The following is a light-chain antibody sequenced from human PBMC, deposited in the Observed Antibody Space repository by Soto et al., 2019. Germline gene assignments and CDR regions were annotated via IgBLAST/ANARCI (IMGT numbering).Light chain of an antibody. CDR1: SSDVGSAYF. CDR3: CAYVGGNPYYV. J-gene: IGLJ1*01. V-gene: IGLV2-23*01. CDR2: ERN. Sequence: QSVLTQPASVSGSPGQSITISCTGTSSDVGSAYFVSWYQQYPGRAPKLMIYERNKRPSGVSDRFSGSKSGNTASLTISGLQAEDEADYYCCAYVGGNPYYVFGTGTKLTVL.